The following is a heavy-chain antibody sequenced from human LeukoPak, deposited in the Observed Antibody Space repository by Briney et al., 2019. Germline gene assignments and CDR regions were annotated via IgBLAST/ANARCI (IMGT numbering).Heavy chain of an antibody. CDR2: VYCSGST. D-gene: IGHD6-13*01. CDR1: GQSFRGYY. V-gene: IGHV4-34*01. CDR3: ARGSSSWLDYYMDV. J-gene: IGHJ6*03. Sequence: SETLSLTCAVYGQSFRGYYWSWIRQPPGTGLEWVGHVYCSGSTYYNPSLKSRVTITLNTSKNQFSLKLSSVTAADTAVYYCARGSSSWLDYYMDVWGKGTTVTVSS.